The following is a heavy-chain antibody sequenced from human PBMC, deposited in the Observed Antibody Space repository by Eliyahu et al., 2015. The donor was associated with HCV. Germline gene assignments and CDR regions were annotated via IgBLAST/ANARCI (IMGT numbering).Heavy chain of an antibody. CDR2: IYYSGST. V-gene: IGHV4-59*01. D-gene: IGHD3-22*01. CDR1: GGXISSYY. Sequence: QVQLQESGPGLVKPSETLSLTCTVSGGXISSYYWSWIRQPPGKGLEWIGYIYYSGSTNYNPSLKSRVTISVDTSKNQFSLKLSSVTAADTAVYYCARDDYYDSSGYSYYYGMDVWGQGTTVTVSS. CDR3: ARDDYYDSSGYSYYYGMDV. J-gene: IGHJ6*02.